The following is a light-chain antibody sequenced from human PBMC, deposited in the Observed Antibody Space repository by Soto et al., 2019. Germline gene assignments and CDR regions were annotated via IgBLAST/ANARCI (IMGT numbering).Light chain of an antibody. J-gene: IGKJ5*01. CDR2: GAS. CDR3: QSYGTSIT. Sequence: DIQMTQSPSSLSASVGDRVTITCRASESNSIYVNWYQQKPGKAPKLLVYGASSLETGVPSRFRGSVFGTDFTLTISSLQPEDVATYYCQSYGTSITFGQGTRLEI. CDR1: ESNSIY. V-gene: IGKV1-39*01.